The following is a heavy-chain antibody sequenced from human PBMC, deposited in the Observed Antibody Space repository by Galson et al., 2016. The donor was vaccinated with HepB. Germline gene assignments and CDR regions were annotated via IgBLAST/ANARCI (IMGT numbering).Heavy chain of an antibody. Sequence: ALRLSYAVCGFSFSRYCMNWVRQAPGKGREWVSYISRTRQTIYYEDSEKGRFTISRDNAKNSLYLQMDSLRGEDTALYYCALVNGGSYFGLDYWGQGTLVTVSS. CDR2: ISRTRQTI. V-gene: IGHV3-48*01. J-gene: IGHJ4*02. CDR1: GFSFSRYC. D-gene: IGHD1-26*01. CDR3: ALVNGGSYFGLDY.